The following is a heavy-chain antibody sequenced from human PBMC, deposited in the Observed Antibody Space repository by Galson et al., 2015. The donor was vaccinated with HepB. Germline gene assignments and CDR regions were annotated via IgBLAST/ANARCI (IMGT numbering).Heavy chain of an antibody. CDR3: AREEMVAGYFDY. Sequence: ETLSLTCAVSGDSISSSNWWNWVRQPPGKGLEWLGQVYHSGSTNYNPSLKSRVTISIDKSKNQFSLKLNSVTAADTAVYYCAREEMVAGYFDYWGQGTLVTVSA. D-gene: IGHD6-19*01. V-gene: IGHV4-4*02. CDR2: VYHSGST. J-gene: IGHJ4*02. CDR1: GDSISSSNW.